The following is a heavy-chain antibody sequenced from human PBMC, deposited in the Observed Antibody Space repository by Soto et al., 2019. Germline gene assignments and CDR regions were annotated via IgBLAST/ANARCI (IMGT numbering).Heavy chain of an antibody. V-gene: IGHV5-10-1*01. Sequence: PGESLKTFCTGFGYTFTTFWISWVRQMPGKGLEWMGRIDPRDSYVNYSPSFQGHVTISLDKSISTAYLQWGSLKASDTAMYYCARLFCSTTACDSWFDPWGQGTLVTVSS. J-gene: IGHJ5*02. D-gene: IGHD2-2*01. CDR3: ARLFCSTTACDSWFDP. CDR1: GYTFTTFW. CDR2: IDPRDSYV.